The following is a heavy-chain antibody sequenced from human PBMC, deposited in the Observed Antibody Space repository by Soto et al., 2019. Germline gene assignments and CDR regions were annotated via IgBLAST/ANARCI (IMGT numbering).Heavy chain of an antibody. CDR2: IKQDGSEK. V-gene: IGHV3-7*01. D-gene: IGHD6-13*01. J-gene: IGHJ4*02. Sequence: GGSLRLSCAASGFTFSSYWMSWVRQAPGKGLEWVANIKQDGSEKYYVDSVKGRFTISRDNAKNSLYLQMNSLRAEDTAVYYCARDNFPWQQLVRWFDYWGQGTLVTVSS. CDR1: GFTFSSYW. CDR3: ARDNFPWQQLVRWFDY.